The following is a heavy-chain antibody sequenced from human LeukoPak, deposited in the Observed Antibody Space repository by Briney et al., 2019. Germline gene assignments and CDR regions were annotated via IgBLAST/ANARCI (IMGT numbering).Heavy chain of an antibody. CDR2: IYTSGST. J-gene: IGHJ6*03. CDR3: ARSTAMAVYYYSMDV. V-gene: IGHV4-61*02. D-gene: IGHD5-18*01. Sequence: PSETLSLTCTVSGGSISSGSYYWSWIRQPAGKGLEWIGRIYTSGSTNYNPSLKSRVTISVDTSKNQFSLKLSSVTAADTAVYYGARSTAMAVYYYSMDVWGKGTTVTVSS. CDR1: GGSISSGSYY.